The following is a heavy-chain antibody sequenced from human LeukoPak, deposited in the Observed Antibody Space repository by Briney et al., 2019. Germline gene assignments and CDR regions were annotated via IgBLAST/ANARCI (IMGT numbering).Heavy chain of an antibody. D-gene: IGHD2-2*01. J-gene: IGHJ6*02. CDR1: GFTFSSYA. CDR3: AKVGQYCSSTSCYPLGMDV. CDR2: ISSNGGST. Sequence: GGSLRLSCAASGFTFSSYAMHWVRQAPGKGLEYVSAISSNGGSTYYANSVKGRFTISRDNSKNTLYLQMGSLRAEDMAVYYCAKVGQYCSSTSCYPLGMDVWGQGTTVTVSS. V-gene: IGHV3-64*01.